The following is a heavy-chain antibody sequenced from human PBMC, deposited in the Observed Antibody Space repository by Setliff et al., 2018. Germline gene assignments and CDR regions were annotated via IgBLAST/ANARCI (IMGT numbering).Heavy chain of an antibody. J-gene: IGHJ4*02. CDR3: TRRSANSSAD. V-gene: IGHV3-73*01. CDR2: IRDKYNSYAI. CDR1: GFIFSGSA. D-gene: IGHD6-19*01. Sequence: GGSLRLSCAASGFIFSGSAIHWVRQASGKGLEWVGRIRDKYNSYAIAYAASVEGRFTISRDGSKNMAYLQMNSLRTEDTAVYYCTRRSANSSADWGQGTLVTVSS.